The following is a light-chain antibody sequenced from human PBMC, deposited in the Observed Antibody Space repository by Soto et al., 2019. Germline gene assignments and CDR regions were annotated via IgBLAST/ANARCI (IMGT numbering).Light chain of an antibody. Sequence: ENVLTQSPGTLSLSPGEGASLSCRASQRVTSTYFGWYQQKPGQAPRLIIYATSRRATGIPDRFSGSGSGTDFTLSISRVEPEDFAVYYCQQYEASPWTFGQGT. J-gene: IGKJ1*01. CDR2: ATS. V-gene: IGKV3-20*01. CDR1: QRVTSTY. CDR3: QQYEASPWT.